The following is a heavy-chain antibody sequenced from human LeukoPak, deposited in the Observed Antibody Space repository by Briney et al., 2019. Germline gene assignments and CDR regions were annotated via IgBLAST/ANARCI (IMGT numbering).Heavy chain of an antibody. V-gene: IGHV4-59*08. CDR3: ARLEMATINFDE. CDR1: GGSIGSYY. J-gene: IGHJ4*02. Sequence: PSETLSLTCTVSGGSIGSYYWSWIRQPPGKGLEWIGYIYYSGSTNYNPSLKSRVTISVDTSKNQFSLKLRSVTAADTAVYYCARLEMATINFDEWGQGTLVTVSS. CDR2: IYYSGST. D-gene: IGHD5-24*01.